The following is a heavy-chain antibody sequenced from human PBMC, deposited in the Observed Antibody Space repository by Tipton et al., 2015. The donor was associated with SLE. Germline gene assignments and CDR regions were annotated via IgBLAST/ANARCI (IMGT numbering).Heavy chain of an antibody. Sequence: SLRLSCSASGFTFNSYEMNWVRQAPGKGLEWVSHISSSGGTIYYADSVKGRFTISRDNAKNSLYLQMNSLRAEDTAVYYCARGFLGMKAAQYYFDYWGQGTLVTVSS. V-gene: IGHV3-48*03. CDR1: GFTFNSYE. D-gene: IGHD6-25*01. J-gene: IGHJ4*02. CDR3: ARGFLGMKAAQYYFDY. CDR2: ISSSGGTI.